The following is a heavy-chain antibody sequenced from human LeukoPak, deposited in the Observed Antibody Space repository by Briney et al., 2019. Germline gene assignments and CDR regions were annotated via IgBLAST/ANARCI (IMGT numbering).Heavy chain of an antibody. V-gene: IGHV1-2*04. J-gene: IGHJ3*02. CDR3: ARDRLGAPHAFDI. Sequence: GASVKVSCKASGYTFTGFYIHWVRQAPGQGLEYMGWINPNSGGTIYAQRFQGWVAMTRDTSITTAYMELSSLTSDDTAIYYCARDRLGAPHAFDIWGQGTMVTVSS. CDR2: INPNSGGT. CDR1: GYTFTGFY. D-gene: IGHD3-16*01.